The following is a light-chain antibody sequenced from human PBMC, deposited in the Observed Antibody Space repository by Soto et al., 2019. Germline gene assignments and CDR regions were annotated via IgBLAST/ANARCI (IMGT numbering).Light chain of an antibody. Sequence: QSALTQPASVSGSPGQSITISCTGTSSDVGGYNYVSWYQQHPGKAPKLMIYDVSNRPSGVSNRFSGSKSGNTASLTISGLQTEYEADYYCSSYTSSSTLDVVFGGGTKLTVL. J-gene: IGLJ2*01. V-gene: IGLV2-14*01. CDR3: SSYTSSSTLDVV. CDR2: DVS. CDR1: SSDVGGYNY.